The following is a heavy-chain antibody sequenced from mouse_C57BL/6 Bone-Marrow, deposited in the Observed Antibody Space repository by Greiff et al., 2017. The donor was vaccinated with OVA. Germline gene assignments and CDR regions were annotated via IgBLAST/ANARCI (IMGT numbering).Heavy chain of an antibody. D-gene: IGHD3-3*01. CDR2: INPSSGYT. CDR3: AREDGGQAYYFDY. J-gene: IGHJ2*01. Sequence: QVQLKQSGAELARPGASVKMSCKASGYTFTSYTMHWVKQRPGQGLEWIGYINPSSGYTKYNQKFKDKATLTADKSSSTAYMQLSSLTSEDSAVYYCAREDGGQAYYFDYWGQGTTLTVSS. V-gene: IGHV1-4*01. CDR1: GYTFTSYT.